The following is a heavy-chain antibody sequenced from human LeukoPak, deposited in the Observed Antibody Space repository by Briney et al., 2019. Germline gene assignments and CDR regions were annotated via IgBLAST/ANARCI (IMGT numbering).Heavy chain of an antibody. D-gene: IGHD6-13*01. CDR2: TYYRSKWYN. J-gene: IGHJ6*03. V-gene: IGHV6-1*01. Sequence: SQTLSLTCPISGDSVSSKSAAWNWIRQSPSRGLEWLGRTYYRSKWYNDYAVSVKSRITINPDTSKNQFSLQLNSVSPEDTAVYYCARGAAAAANYYMDVWGKGTTVTVSS. CDR1: GDSVSSKSAA. CDR3: ARGAAAAANYYMDV.